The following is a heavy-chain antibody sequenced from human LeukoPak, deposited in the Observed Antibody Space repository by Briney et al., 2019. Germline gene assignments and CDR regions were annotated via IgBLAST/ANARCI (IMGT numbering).Heavy chain of an antibody. J-gene: IGHJ4*02. D-gene: IGHD3-10*01. CDR3: ARDRYYYGSGSYVFDY. V-gene: IGHV4-4*07. Sequence: SETLTLTYTVYGGSTSSYYWSWIRQPAGKGLEWIGRIYTSGSTNYNPSLKSRVTMSVDTSKNQFSLKLSSVTAADTAVYYCARDRYYYGSGSYVFDYWGQGTLVTVSS. CDR2: IYTSGST. CDR1: GGSTSSYY.